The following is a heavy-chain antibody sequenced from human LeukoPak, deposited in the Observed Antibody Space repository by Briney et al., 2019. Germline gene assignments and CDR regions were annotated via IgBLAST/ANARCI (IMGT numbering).Heavy chain of an antibody. CDR1: GFTFSSYE. Sequence: SLRLSCAASGFTFSSYEMNWVRQAPGKGLEWVSYISSSGSTIYYADSVKGRFTISRDNAKKSLYLQMNSLRAEDTAVYYCARDGDTVLTRGYYYYMDVWGKGTTVTVSS. CDR3: ARDGDTVLTRGYYYYMDV. D-gene: IGHD4-23*01. J-gene: IGHJ6*03. CDR2: ISSSGSTI. V-gene: IGHV3-48*03.